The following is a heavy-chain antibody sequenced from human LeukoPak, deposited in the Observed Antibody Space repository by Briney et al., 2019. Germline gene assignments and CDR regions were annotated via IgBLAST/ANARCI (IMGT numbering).Heavy chain of an antibody. V-gene: IGHV3-23*01. CDR2: FGGSVGTT. D-gene: IGHD6-19*01. J-gene: IGHJ4*02. CDR3: AKGRVSGSGWTFNDY. Sequence: QPGGSLRLSCAASGFTFNTYGMSWIRQAPGTGLDRISSFGGSVGTTYYADSVKGRFTMSRDNSKNIVYLQMNSLRVEDTAVYYCAKGRVSGSGWTFNDYWGQGALVTVSS. CDR1: GFTFNTYG.